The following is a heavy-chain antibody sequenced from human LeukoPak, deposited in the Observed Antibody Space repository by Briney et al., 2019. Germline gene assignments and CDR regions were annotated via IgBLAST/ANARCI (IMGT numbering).Heavy chain of an antibody. J-gene: IGHJ6*02. V-gene: IGHV4-59*01. D-gene: IGHD3-3*01. CDR2: IYYSRST. Sequence: SETLPLSCTVSGGSISSYYWCCIRQPPGKGLEWSGYIYYSRSTNYNPSLKSRVTISVDTSKNQFSLKLSSVTAADAAVYYCAREGSADFMDVWGQGTTVTVSS. CDR3: AREGSADFMDV. CDR1: GGSISSYY.